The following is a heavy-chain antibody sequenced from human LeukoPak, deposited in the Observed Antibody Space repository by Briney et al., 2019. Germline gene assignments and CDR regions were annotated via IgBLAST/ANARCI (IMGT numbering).Heavy chain of an antibody. CDR1: GFTFSTYS. V-gene: IGHV3-23*01. Sequence: GGSLRLSCAASGFTFSTYSMNWVRQAPGKGLEWVSAISGSGGSTYYADSVKGRFTISRDNSKNTLYLQMNSLRAEDTAVYYCAKVRDCSGGSCYTRYYYYYYMDVWGKGTTVTISS. D-gene: IGHD2-15*01. CDR3: AKVRDCSGGSCYTRYYYYYYMDV. CDR2: ISGSGGST. J-gene: IGHJ6*03.